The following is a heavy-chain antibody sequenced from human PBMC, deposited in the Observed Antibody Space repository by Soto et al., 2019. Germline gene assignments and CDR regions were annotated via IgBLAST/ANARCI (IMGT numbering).Heavy chain of an antibody. V-gene: IGHV4-34*01. J-gene: IGHJ5*02. CDR2: INHSGST. CDR1: GGSFSGYY. Sequence: QVQLQQWGAGLLKPSETLSLTCAVYGGSFSGYYWSWIRQPPGKGLEWIGEINHSGSTNYNPSLKSRVTISVDTSKNQFSLKLSSVTAADTAVYYCARRLGPLYCRSTSCKHWFDPWGQGTLVTVSS. D-gene: IGHD2-2*01. CDR3: ARRLGPLYCRSTSCKHWFDP.